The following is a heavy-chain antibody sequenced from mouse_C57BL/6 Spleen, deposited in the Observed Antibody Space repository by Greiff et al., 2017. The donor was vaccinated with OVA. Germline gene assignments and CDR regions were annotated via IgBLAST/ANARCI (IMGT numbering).Heavy chain of an antibody. Sequence: QVHVKQSGAELVKPGASVKLSCKASGYTFTEYTIHWVKQRSGQGLEWIGWFYPGSGSIKYNEKFKDKATLTADKSSSTVYMELSRLTSEDSAVYFCARHEDSATGYSKSWFAYWGQGTLVTVSA. CDR2: FYPGSGSI. D-gene: IGHD2-5*01. CDR3: ARHEDSATGYSKSWFAY. CDR1: GYTFTEYT. J-gene: IGHJ3*01. V-gene: IGHV1-62-2*01.